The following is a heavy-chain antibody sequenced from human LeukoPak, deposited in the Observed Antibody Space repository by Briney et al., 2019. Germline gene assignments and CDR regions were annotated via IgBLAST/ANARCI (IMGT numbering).Heavy chain of an antibody. V-gene: IGHV3-23*01. D-gene: IGHD6-13*01. CDR3: AKARTGYSSSCDY. Sequence: QPGGSLRLSCAASGFTFSSYAMSWVCQAPGKGLEWVSAISGSGGSTYYADSVKGRFTISRDNSKNTLYLQMNSLRAEDTAVYYCAKARTGYSSSCDYWGQGTLVTVSS. CDR1: GFTFSSYA. J-gene: IGHJ4*02. CDR2: ISGSGGST.